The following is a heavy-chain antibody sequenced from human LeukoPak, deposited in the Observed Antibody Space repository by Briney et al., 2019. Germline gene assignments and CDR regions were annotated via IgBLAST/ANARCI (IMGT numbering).Heavy chain of an antibody. D-gene: IGHD3-22*01. CDR1: GLTFSNAW. J-gene: IGHJ4*02. V-gene: IGHV3-15*01. CDR3: TTVGYYDSSGYDDY. Sequence: GGSLRLSCAASGLTFSNAWMSWVRQAPGKGLEWVGRIKSKTDGGTTDYAAPVKGRFTISRDDSKNTLYLQMNSLKTEDTAVYYCTTVGYYDSSGYDDYWGQGTLVTVST. CDR2: IKSKTDGGTT.